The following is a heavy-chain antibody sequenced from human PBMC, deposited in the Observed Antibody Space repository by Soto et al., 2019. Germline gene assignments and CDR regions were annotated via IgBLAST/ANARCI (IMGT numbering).Heavy chain of an antibody. J-gene: IGHJ4*02. Sequence: SETLSLTCDVSGASISIGTDYWGWVRQSPGKGLEWIGNIQYSGSTNYNPSLKDRLSISVDTSKNQFSLKLSSVTAADTAMYYCARRQDHDFYDKNIDVPWGQGTQVTVSS. V-gene: IGHV4-39*01. CDR3: ARRQDHDFYDKNIDVP. CDR1: GASISIGTDY. D-gene: IGHD3-3*01. CDR2: IQYSGST.